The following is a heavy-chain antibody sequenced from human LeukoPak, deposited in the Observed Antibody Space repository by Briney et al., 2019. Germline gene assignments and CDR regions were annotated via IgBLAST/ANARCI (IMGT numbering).Heavy chain of an antibody. CDR3: ARGDYDSSGYAPLYYFDY. CDR1: GGSISSGSYY. V-gene: IGHV4-39*07. Sequence: PSETLSLTCTVSGGSISSGSYYWSWIRQPPGKGLEWIGEINHSGSTNYNPSLKSRVTISVDTSKNQFSLKLSSVTAADTAVYYCARGDYDSSGYAPLYYFDYWGQGTLVTVSS. CDR2: INHSGST. J-gene: IGHJ4*02. D-gene: IGHD3-22*01.